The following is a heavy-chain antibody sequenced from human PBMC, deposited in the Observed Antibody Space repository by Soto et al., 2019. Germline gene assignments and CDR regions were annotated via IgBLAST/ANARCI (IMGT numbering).Heavy chain of an antibody. D-gene: IGHD2-2*01. J-gene: IGHJ6*03. CDR3: ASMRVVPAAVDYYYYYMDV. Sequence: GGSLRLSCAASGFTFSSYSMNWVRQAPGKGLEWVSYISSSSSTIYYADSVQGQFPISRDNAKNSLYLQMNSLRAEDTAVYYCASMRVVPAAVDYYYYYMDVWGKGTTVTVSS. CDR2: ISSSSSTI. V-gene: IGHV3-48*01. CDR1: GFTFSSYS.